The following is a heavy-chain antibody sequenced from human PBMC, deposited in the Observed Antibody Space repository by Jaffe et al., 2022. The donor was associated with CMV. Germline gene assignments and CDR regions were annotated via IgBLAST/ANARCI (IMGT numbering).Heavy chain of an antibody. D-gene: IGHD4-17*01. CDR2: IYTGGST. V-gene: IGHV3-53*01. Sequence: EVQLVDSGGGLIQPGGSLRLSCAASGFTVSSNYMTWVRQAPGEGLEWVSVIYTGGSTYFADSVKGRFTISRDSSKNTLYLQMNSLRAEDTAVYYCATHSAYANDYGDYLAHWSQGTLVTVSS. CDR1: GFTVSSNY. J-gene: IGHJ5*02. CDR3: ATHSAYANDYGDYLAH.